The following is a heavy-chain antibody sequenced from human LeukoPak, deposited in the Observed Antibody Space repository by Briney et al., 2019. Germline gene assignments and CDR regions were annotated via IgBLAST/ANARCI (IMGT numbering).Heavy chain of an antibody. D-gene: IGHD3-10*01. Sequence: PGGSLRLSCVASGFTLRSSGMHWVRQAPGKGLEWVAFIRSDGSNKYYADSVKGRFTISRDNSKNTLYLQMNSLRAEDTAVYYCAKGGPESPYGSGSFYYFDYWGQGTLVTVSS. CDR1: GFTLRSSG. CDR3: AKGGPESPYGSGSFYYFDY. J-gene: IGHJ4*02. V-gene: IGHV3-30*02. CDR2: IRSDGSNK.